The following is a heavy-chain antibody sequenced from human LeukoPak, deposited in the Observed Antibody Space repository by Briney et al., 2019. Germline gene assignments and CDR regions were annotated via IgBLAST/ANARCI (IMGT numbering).Heavy chain of an antibody. D-gene: IGHD4-11*01. V-gene: IGHV4-61*02. Sequence: PSETLSLTCTVSGGSISSGSYYWSWIRQPAGKGLEWIGRIYTSGSTNYNPSLKSRVTISVDTSKNQFSLKLSSVTAADTAVYYCARVGPIMTTKWYYFDYWGQGTLVTVSS. CDR2: IYTSGST. J-gene: IGHJ4*02. CDR1: GGSISSGSYY. CDR3: ARVGPIMTTKWYYFDY.